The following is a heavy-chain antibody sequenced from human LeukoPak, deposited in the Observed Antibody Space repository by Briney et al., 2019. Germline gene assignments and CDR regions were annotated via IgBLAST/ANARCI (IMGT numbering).Heavy chain of an antibody. Sequence: GGSLRLSCAASGFTFSDYYMSWICQAPGKGLEWVSYISSSGSTIYYADSVKGRFTISRDNAKNSLYLQMNSLRAEDTAVYYCARGLTMIVVDDLDYWGQGTLVTVSS. CDR3: ARGLTMIVVDDLDY. D-gene: IGHD3-22*01. CDR2: ISSSGSTI. V-gene: IGHV3-11*01. CDR1: GFTFSDYY. J-gene: IGHJ4*02.